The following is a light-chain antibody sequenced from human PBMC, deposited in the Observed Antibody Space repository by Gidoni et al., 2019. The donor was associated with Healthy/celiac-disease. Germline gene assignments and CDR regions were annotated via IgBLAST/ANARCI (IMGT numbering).Light chain of an antibody. J-gene: IGKJ1*01. Sequence: DIQMTQSPSTLSASVGDRVTITCRASQSISSWLAWYQQKPETAPKLLIDKASSLESGVPSRFSGSGSGTEFTLTSSSLQPDDFATYYCQQYNNLGTFGQGTKVEIK. CDR1: QSISSW. V-gene: IGKV1-5*03. CDR2: KAS. CDR3: QQYNNLGT.